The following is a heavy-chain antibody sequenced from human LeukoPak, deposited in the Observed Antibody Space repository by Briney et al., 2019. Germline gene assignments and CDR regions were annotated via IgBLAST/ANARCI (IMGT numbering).Heavy chain of an antibody. J-gene: IGHJ4*02. CDR1: GFTFSNYW. CDR3: ARGVENTNGYYYVFDY. Sequence: GGSLRLSCAASGFTFSNYWMSWARQAPGKGLEWVANIKQDASEKYYVDSVKGRFTISRDNAQNSLYLQMNTLRAEDTAVYYCARGVENTNGYYYVFDYWGQGTLVTVSS. V-gene: IGHV3-7*01. CDR2: IKQDASEK. D-gene: IGHD3-22*01.